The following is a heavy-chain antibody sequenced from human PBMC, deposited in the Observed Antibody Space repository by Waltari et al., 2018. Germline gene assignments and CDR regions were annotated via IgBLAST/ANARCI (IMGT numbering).Heavy chain of an antibody. Sequence: QVQLVQSGAEVKKPGSSVKVSCKASGGTFSSYAISRVRQAPGQGLEWMGGIIPILGIANYAQKFQGRVTITADESTSTAYMELSSLRSEDTAVYYCVTSGPYYYDSSGFAGNWGQGTLVTVSS. CDR3: VTSGPYYYDSSGFAGN. CDR1: GGTFSSYA. D-gene: IGHD3-22*01. J-gene: IGHJ4*02. V-gene: IGHV1-69*04. CDR2: IIPILGIA.